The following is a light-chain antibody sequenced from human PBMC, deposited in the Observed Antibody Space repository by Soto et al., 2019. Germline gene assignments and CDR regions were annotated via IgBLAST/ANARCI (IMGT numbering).Light chain of an antibody. J-gene: IGKJ2*01. CDR3: QQSHRTPYT. CDR1: QTISSW. Sequence: DIHMTQSASTLSGSVGHRVTITCRASQTISSWLAWYQQKPGKAPELLIYATSSLQSGVPSRFSGSGSGTDFNLTINSLQTEDFASYHCQQSHRTPYTFGQGTKVDIK. V-gene: IGKV1-39*01. CDR2: ATS.